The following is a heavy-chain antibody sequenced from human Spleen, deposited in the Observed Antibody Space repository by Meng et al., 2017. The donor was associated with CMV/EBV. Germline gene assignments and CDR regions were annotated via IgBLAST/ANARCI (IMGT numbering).Heavy chain of an antibody. Sequence: SETLSLTCTVSGSSVNSGSYYWSWIRQPPGKGLEWIGSIYYSGSTYYNPSLKSRVTISVDTSKNQFSLKLSSVTAADTAVYYCARDFWSGYYQGYYYYYGMDVWGQGTTVTVSS. V-gene: IGHV4-39*07. CDR3: ARDFWSGYYQGYYYYYGMDV. D-gene: IGHD3-3*01. CDR1: GSSVNSGSYY. CDR2: IYYSGST. J-gene: IGHJ6*02.